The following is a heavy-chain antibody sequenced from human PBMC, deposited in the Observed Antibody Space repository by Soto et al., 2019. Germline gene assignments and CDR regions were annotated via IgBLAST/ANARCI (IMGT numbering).Heavy chain of an antibody. CDR3: AHSPSYYYGSGSPNWFDP. V-gene: IGHV2-5*02. Sequence: QITLKESGPTLVKPTQTLTLTCTFSGFSLSTSGVGVGWIRQPPGKALEWLALIYWDDDKRYSPSLKSRLTLAKDTSKNQVVRTMTHMDPVDTATYYCAHSPSYYYGSGSPNWFDPWGQGTLVTVSS. J-gene: IGHJ5*02. CDR2: IYWDDDK. D-gene: IGHD3-10*01. CDR1: GFSLSTSGVG.